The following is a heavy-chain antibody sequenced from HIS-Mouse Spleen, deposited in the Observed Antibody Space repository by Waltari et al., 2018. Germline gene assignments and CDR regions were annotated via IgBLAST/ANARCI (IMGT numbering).Heavy chain of an antibody. CDR2: IYYSGIT. J-gene: IGHJ5*02. V-gene: IGHV4-39*07. Sequence: QLQLQESGPGLVKPSETLSLTCTVSGGSISSSSYYWGWIRQPPGKGLEWIGSIYYSGITYYNPSLRSRVTISVDTSKNQFSLKLSAVTAADTAVYYCARVRSSSWYNWFDPWGQGTLVTVSS. CDR3: ARVRSSSWYNWFDP. D-gene: IGHD6-13*01. CDR1: GGSISSSSYY.